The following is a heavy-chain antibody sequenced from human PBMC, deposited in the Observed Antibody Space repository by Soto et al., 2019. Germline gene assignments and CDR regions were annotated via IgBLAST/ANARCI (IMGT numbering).Heavy chain of an antibody. V-gene: IGHV3-72*01. CDR2: ITNKAKSYTK. D-gene: IGHD3-10*01. CDR3: ARDKYGSGMN. Sequence: EVQLVESGGDLVQPGGSLRLSCAASGFTFSDHYMDWVRQAPGKGLEWVGRITNKAKSYTKEYAASVKGRFNISRDDSKNSLYLQMNSLKTEDTAVYYCARDKYGSGMNWGQGTLVTVSS. J-gene: IGHJ4*02. CDR1: GFTFSDHY.